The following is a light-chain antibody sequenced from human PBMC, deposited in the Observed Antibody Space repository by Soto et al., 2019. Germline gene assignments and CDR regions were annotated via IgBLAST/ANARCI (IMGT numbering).Light chain of an antibody. CDR2: GAF. Sequence: DIQMTQSPSSLSASVGDRVTITCPASQGISNYLAWYQQRPGQVPKLLIYGAFTLQSGVPSRFSGSGSGTDFTLTISSLQPEDVATYYCQQYNSAPYAFGQGTKLEIK. V-gene: IGKV1-27*01. CDR1: QGISNY. CDR3: QQYNSAPYA. J-gene: IGKJ2*01.